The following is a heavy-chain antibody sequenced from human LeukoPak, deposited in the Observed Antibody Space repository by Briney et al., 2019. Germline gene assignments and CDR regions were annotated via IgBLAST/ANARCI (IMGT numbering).Heavy chain of an antibody. D-gene: IGHD1-26*01. Sequence: TGGSLRLSCAASGFTFSTYWMNWVRQAPGKGLEWVAGISGDGSERDYVDSVRGRFTISRDNAKNTLYLQMNSLRGEDTALYYCATEIIRRYNGSRQDGMDVWGQGTTVTVSS. V-gene: IGHV3-7*05. CDR1: GFTFSTYW. J-gene: IGHJ6*02. CDR3: ATEIIRRYNGSRQDGMDV. CDR2: ISGDGSER.